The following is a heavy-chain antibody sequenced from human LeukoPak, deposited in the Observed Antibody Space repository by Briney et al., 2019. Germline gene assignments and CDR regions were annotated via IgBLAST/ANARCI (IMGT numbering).Heavy chain of an antibody. CDR2: ISGSGGST. D-gene: IGHD3-3*01. Sequence: PGGSLRLSCAASGFTFSSYAMSWVRQAPGKGLEWVSAISGSGGSTYYADSVKGRFTISRDNSKNMLYLQMNSLRAEDRAVYYSTKDHSITILGLAIDAFDIWGQGTMVTVSS. CDR1: GFTFSSYA. CDR3: TKDHSITILGLAIDAFDI. V-gene: IGHV3-23*01. J-gene: IGHJ3*02.